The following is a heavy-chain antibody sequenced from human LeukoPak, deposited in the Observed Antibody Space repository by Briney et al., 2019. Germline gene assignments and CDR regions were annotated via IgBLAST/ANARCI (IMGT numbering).Heavy chain of an antibody. CDR3: ASSSIEQQLVDYCFDY. CDR1: GGTFSSYA. Sequence: GSSVKVSCKASGGTFSSYAISWVRQAPGQGLEWMGRIIPILGIANYAQKFQGRVTIIADKSTSTAYMELSSLRSEDTAVYYCASSSIEQQLVDYCFDYWGQGTLVTVSS. CDR2: IIPILGIA. D-gene: IGHD6-13*01. V-gene: IGHV1-69*04. J-gene: IGHJ4*02.